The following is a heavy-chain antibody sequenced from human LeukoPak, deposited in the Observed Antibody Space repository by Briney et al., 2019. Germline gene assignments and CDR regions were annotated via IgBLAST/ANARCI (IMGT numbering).Heavy chain of an antibody. D-gene: IGHD3-9*01. CDR3: ARGKDYDILTGYHDFDY. J-gene: IGHJ4*02. Sequence: ASVKVSCKASGYTFTGYYMHWVRQAPGQGLEWMGWINPKNGDTNYAQKFQGRVTMTRDTSISTAYMELRRLRSDDTAVYYCARGKDYDILTGYHDFDYWGQGTLVTVSS. V-gene: IGHV1-2*02. CDR2: INPKNGDT. CDR1: GYTFTGYY.